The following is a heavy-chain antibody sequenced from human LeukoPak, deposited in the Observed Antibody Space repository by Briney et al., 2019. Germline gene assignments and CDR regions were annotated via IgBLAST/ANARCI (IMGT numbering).Heavy chain of an antibody. CDR3: ARRRGPGIAAADPQLYYMDV. D-gene: IGHD6-13*01. CDR1: GGSFSGYY. V-gene: IGHV4-34*01. Sequence: SETLSLTCAVYGGSFSGYYWSWIRQPPGKGLEWIGSIYYSGSTYYNPSLKSRVTISVDTSKNQFSLKLSSVTAADTAVYYCARRRGPGIAAADPQLYYMDVWGKGTTVTISS. CDR2: IYYSGST. J-gene: IGHJ6*03.